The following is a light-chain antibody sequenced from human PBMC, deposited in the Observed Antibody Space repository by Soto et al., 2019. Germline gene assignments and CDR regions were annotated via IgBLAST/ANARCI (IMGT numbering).Light chain of an antibody. J-gene: IGLJ1*01. V-gene: IGLV2-14*01. Sequence: QSALTQPASVSGSPGQSITISCTGTSSDVGGYNYVSWYQQHPGKAPKLMIYDVSNRPSGVCNRFSGSKSGNTASLTISGLQAEDEADYYCSSYTSSSTLLYVFGTGTKFTVL. CDR1: SSDVGGYNY. CDR2: DVS. CDR3: SSYTSSSTLLYV.